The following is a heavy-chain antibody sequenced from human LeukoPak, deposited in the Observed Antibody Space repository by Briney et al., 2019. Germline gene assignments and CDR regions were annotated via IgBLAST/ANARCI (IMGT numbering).Heavy chain of an antibody. V-gene: IGHV4-31*03. CDR1: GGSISSGGYY. Sequence: PSETLSLTCTVSGGSISSGGYYWSWIRQHPGKGLEWIAYIYYSGSTYYNPSLKSRVTISVDTSKNQFSLKLSSVTAADTAVYYCARDGAKGLVGATYYFDYWGQGTLVTVSS. CDR3: ARDGAKGLVGATYYFDY. J-gene: IGHJ4*02. D-gene: IGHD1-26*01. CDR2: IYYSGST.